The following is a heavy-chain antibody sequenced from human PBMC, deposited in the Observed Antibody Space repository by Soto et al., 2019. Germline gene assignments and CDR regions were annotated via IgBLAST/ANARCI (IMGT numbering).Heavy chain of an antibody. CDR2: IYSSGST. D-gene: IGHD4-17*01. J-gene: IGHJ4*02. CDR1: GGSVRSGSYY. CDR3: ARDEGLLRTAY. V-gene: IGHV4-61*01. Sequence: ASETLSLTCSVSGGSVRSGSYYWNWIRQPPGKGLEWIGYIYSSGSTNYNPSLKSRVSISLDTSKNQFSLKLNSVTAADTAVYYCARDEGLLRTAYWGQGTLVTVSS.